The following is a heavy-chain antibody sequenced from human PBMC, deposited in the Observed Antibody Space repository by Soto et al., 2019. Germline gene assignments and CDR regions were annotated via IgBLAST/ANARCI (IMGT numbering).Heavy chain of an antibody. CDR3: SRVQLLQHYYFDY. V-gene: IGHV1-69*13. D-gene: IGHD6-6*01. CDR2: IFPICGTT. CDR1: GGTFSSHA. Sequence: SVKVSCKASGGTFSSHAISWVRQAPGQGLESMGGIFPICGTTNYAQNSQGRVTITADESTSTAYMVLSSLRSEDTAVYYNSRVQLLQHYYFDYWGQGTLVTVSS. J-gene: IGHJ4*02.